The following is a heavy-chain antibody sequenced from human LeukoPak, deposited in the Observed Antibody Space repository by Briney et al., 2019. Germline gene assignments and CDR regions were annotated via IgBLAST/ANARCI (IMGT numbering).Heavy chain of an antibody. CDR1: GGSISSSSYY. D-gene: IGHD2-15*01. CDR3: AREAAYCSGGSCYSDYYFDY. V-gene: IGHV4-39*07. Sequence: PSETLSLTCTVSGGSISSSSYYWGWIRQPPGKGLEWIGSIYYSGSTYYNPSLKSRVTISVDTSKNQFSLKLSSVTAADTAVYYCAREAAYCSGGSCYSDYYFDYWGQGTLVTVSS. CDR2: IYYSGST. J-gene: IGHJ4*02.